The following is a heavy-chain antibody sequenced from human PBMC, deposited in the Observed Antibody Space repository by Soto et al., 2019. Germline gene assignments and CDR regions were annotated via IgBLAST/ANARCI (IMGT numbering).Heavy chain of an antibody. CDR2: INLSGGST. J-gene: IGHJ5*02. Sequence: GASVKVSCKASGYTFTSYYMHWVRQAPGQGLEWMGIINLSGGSTSYAQKFQGRVTMTRDTSTSTVYMELSSLRSEDTAVYYCATGYCSSTSCYRGPGYWFDPWGQGTLVTVSS. V-gene: IGHV1-46*01. D-gene: IGHD2-2*01. CDR1: GYTFTSYY. CDR3: ATGYCSSTSCYRGPGYWFDP.